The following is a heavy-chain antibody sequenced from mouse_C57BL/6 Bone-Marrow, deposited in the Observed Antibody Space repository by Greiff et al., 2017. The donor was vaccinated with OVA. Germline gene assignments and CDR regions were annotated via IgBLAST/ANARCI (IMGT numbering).Heavy chain of an antibody. J-gene: IGHJ4*01. D-gene: IGHD1-1*01. Sequence: VQLQQSGPELVKPGASVKLSCKASGYTFTSSDMNWVKQRPGQGLEWIGWIYPRDGSTKYNEKFKGKATLTVDTSSSTAYMSLLSLTSEASAVSFFASRDYYGNLYAMDYWGQGTSVTVSS. CDR2: IYPRDGST. V-gene: IGHV1-85*01. CDR1: GYTFTSSD. CDR3: ASRDYYGNLYAMDY.